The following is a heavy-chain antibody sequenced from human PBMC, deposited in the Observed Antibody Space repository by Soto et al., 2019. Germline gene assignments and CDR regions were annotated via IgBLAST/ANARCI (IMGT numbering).Heavy chain of an antibody. CDR1: GFDFSAYA. J-gene: IGHJ4*02. D-gene: IGHD4-17*01. CDR3: AKDWPGTSSVTSDY. CDR2: IIHTGGAT. Sequence: EVHLLESGGTLIQPGGSLRLSCAASGFDFSAYAMTWVRQAPGKGLEWVSSIIHTGGATYYASSAKGRFTISRDNSKNILYLQMNSLGADDTAMYYCAKDWPGTSSVTSDYWGQGTLVTVSS. V-gene: IGHV3-23*01.